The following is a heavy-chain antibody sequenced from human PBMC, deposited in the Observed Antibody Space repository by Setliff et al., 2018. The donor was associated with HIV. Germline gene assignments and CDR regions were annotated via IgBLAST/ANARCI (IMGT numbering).Heavy chain of an antibody. D-gene: IGHD2-8*01. CDR3: ARLRSSNGLFCLLDS. CDR2: IRFSGGS. J-gene: IGHJ4*02. Sequence: SETLSLTCSVSGASVSDHHWTWIRQTAEKRLEYIGRIRFSGGSNYNPSLSSRVTMSVDTSNNQFSLRLKSVTSADTAVYYCARLRSSNGLFCLLDSWGLGTLVTVSS. V-gene: IGHV4-4*07. CDR1: GASVSDHH.